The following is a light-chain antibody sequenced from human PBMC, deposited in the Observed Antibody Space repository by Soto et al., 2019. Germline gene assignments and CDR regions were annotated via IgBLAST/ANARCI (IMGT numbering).Light chain of an antibody. CDR3: SSYSISTAYL. Sequence: QSALTQPASVSGSPGQSITISCTGTSSDVGGYDYVSWYQLHPGKAPKLMVFEVSNRPSGVSYRFSGSKSGNTASLTISGLQAEDGADYFCSSYSISTAYLFGTGTKLPVL. V-gene: IGLV2-14*01. CDR2: EVS. CDR1: SSDVGGYDY. J-gene: IGLJ1*01.